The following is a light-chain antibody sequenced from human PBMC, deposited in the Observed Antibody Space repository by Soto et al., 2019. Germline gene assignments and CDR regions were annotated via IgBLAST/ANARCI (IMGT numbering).Light chain of an antibody. V-gene: IGLV2-8*01. CDR3: SSYAGSRGV. CDR1: SSDVGGYNY. Sequence: QSVLTQPPSASGSPGQSVTICCTGTSSDVGGYNYVSRYQQYPGKAPKLMIYEVTKRPSGVPDRFSGSKSGNTASLTVSGLQAEDEADYYCSSYAGSRGVFGGGTKLTVL. J-gene: IGLJ3*02. CDR2: EVT.